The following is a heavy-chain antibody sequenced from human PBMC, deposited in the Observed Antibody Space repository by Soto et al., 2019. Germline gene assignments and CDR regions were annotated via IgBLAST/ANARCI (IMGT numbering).Heavy chain of an antibody. CDR2: IIPMFGTA. CDR3: ASGIQLWLRRINNGYSG. CDR1: GGTFSTYA. V-gene: IGHV1-69*12. Sequence: QVQLVQSGAEVKKPASSVKVSCKAPGGTFSTYAISWVRQAPGQGLEWMGGIIPMFGTANYAQRFQDRVTITADESTNTVYMELSSLRSEDTAVYFCASGIQLWLRRINNGYSGWGQVTLVTVSS. J-gene: IGHJ4*02. D-gene: IGHD5-18*01.